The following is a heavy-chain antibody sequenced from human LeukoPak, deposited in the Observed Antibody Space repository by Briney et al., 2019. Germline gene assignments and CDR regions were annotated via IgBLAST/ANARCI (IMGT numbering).Heavy chain of an antibody. V-gene: IGHV3-21*01. J-gene: IGHJ6*03. CDR2: ISSSSSYI. Sequence: PGGSLRLSCAASGFTFSSYEMNWVRQAPGKGLEWVSSISSSSSYIYYADSVKGRFTISRDNAKNSLYLQMNSLRAEDTAVYYCARDQSADYYYYMDVWGKGATVTISS. CDR3: ARDQSADYYYYMDV. CDR1: GFTFSSYE.